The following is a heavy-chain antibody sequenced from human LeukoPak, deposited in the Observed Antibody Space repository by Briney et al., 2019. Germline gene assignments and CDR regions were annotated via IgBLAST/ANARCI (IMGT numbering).Heavy chain of an antibody. Sequence: SETLSLTCTVSGGSISSSSYYWGWIRQPPGKGLEWIGSIYYSGSTNYNPSLKSRVTISVDTSKNQFSLKLTSVTAADTAVYYCARRDSTGYYGYWGQGTLVTVSS. CDR1: GGSISSSSYY. D-gene: IGHD3-22*01. CDR3: ARRDSTGYYGY. J-gene: IGHJ4*02. CDR2: IYYSGST. V-gene: IGHV4-39*07.